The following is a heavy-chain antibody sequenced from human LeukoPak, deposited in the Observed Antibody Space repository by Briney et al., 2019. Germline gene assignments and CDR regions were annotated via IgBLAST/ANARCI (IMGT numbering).Heavy chain of an antibody. D-gene: IGHD4-17*01. Sequence: ASVKVSCKASGYTFSGYYMHWVRQAPGQGLEWMGWINPNSGGTNYAQKFQGWVTMTRDTSISTAYMELSRLRSDDTAVYYCARVAVTRVFDYWGQGTLVTVSS. CDR1: GYTFSGYY. CDR3: ARVAVTRVFDY. CDR2: INPNSGGT. J-gene: IGHJ4*02. V-gene: IGHV1-2*04.